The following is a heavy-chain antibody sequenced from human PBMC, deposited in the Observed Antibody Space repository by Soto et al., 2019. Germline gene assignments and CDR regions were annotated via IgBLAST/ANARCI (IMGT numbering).Heavy chain of an antibody. CDR3: VKGEYYYDSSGYLAYYYFDY. CDR2: ISTNGGST. D-gene: IGHD3-22*01. V-gene: IGHV3-64D*06. CDR1: GFTFSIYA. Sequence: GGSLRLSCSASGFTFSIYAMHWVRQAPGKGLEYVSSISTNGGSTHYADSVKGRFTISRDNSKNTQYLQMSSLRADDTAVYYCVKGEYYYDSSGYLAYYYFDYWGQGTLVTVSS. J-gene: IGHJ4*02.